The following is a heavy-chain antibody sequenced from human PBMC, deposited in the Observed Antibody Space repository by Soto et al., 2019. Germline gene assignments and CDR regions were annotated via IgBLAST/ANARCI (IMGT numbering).Heavy chain of an antibody. D-gene: IGHD3-16*02. CDR1: GGSISSYY. J-gene: IGHJ4*02. CDR2: IYYSGST. Sequence: SETLSLTCTVSGGSISSYYWSWIRQPPGKGLEWIGYIYYSGSTNYNPSLKSRVTVSVDTSKNQFSLKLSSVTAADTAVYYCARLVTRNHCVDYWGQGTLVTVSS. V-gene: IGHV4-59*08. CDR3: ARLVTRNHCVDY.